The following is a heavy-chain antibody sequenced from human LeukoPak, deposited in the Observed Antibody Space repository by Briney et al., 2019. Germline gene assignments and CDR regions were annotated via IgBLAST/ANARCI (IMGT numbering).Heavy chain of an antibody. CDR1: GGTFSSYA. V-gene: IGHV1-69*13. CDR3: ARDEGVSVAAVGTHY. J-gene: IGHJ4*02. CDR2: IIPILGTA. D-gene: IGHD6-13*01. Sequence: ASVKVSCKASGGTFSSYAISWVRQAPGQGLEWMGGIIPILGTANYAQKFQGRVTITADESTSTAYMELSSLRSEDTAVYYCARDEGVSVAAVGTHYWGQGTLVTVSS.